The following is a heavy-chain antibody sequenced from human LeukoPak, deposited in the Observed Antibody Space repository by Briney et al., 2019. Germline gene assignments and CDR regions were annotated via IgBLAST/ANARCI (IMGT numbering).Heavy chain of an antibody. J-gene: IGHJ5*02. V-gene: IGHV3-15*07. D-gene: IGHD6-19*01. Sequence: GGSLRLSCAASGFSFSDAWMNWVRQAPGKGLEWVGHIRSKADGGTPDYIAPVKGRFTISRDDSKDTLYLQMNSLTTEDTAVYHCAKDLYGSDWYNYFDPWGQGALVTVSS. CDR2: IRSKADGGTP. CDR1: GFSFSDAW. CDR3: AKDLYGSDWYNYFDP.